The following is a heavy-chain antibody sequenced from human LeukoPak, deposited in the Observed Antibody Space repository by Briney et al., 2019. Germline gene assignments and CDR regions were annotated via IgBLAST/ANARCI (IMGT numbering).Heavy chain of an antibody. V-gene: IGHV3-49*03. CDR2: IRSKAYGGTT. CDR1: GFTFGDYA. D-gene: IGHD1-26*01. J-gene: IGHJ4*02. Sequence: GGSLRLSCTASGFTFGDYAMSWFRQAPGKGLEWVGFIRSKAYGGTTEYAASVKGRFTISRDDSKSIVYLQMNSLKTEDTALYYCTRGDPYGGATVYYFDYWGQGTLVTVSS. CDR3: TRGDPYGGATVYYFDY.